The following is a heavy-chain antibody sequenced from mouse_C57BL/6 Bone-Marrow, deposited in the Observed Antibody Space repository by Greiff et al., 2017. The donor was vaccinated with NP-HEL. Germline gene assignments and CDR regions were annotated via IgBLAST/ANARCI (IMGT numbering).Heavy chain of an antibody. CDR2: ISNGGGST. D-gene: IGHD1-1*01. Sequence: EVKLMESGGGLVQPGGSLKLSCAASGFTFSDYYMYWVRQTPEKRLEWVAYISNGGGSTYYPDTVKGRFTISRDNAKNTLYLQMSRLKSEDTAMYYCARHGSGSSYRYFDVWGTGTTVTVSS. V-gene: IGHV5-12*01. J-gene: IGHJ1*03. CDR1: GFTFSDYY. CDR3: ARHGSGSSYRYFDV.